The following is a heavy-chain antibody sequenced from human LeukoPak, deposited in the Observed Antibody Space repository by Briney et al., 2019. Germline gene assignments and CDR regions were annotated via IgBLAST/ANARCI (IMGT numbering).Heavy chain of an antibody. CDR3: AKERYFDWPGYFDY. CDR2: ISDNGGST. D-gene: IGHD3-9*01. CDR1: GFTFSSYG. Sequence: GGSLRLSCAASGFTFSSYGMSWVRHAPEKGLEWVSAISDNGGSTYYADSVKGRFTISRDNSKNTLYLQMNSLRAEDTALYYSAKERYFDWPGYFDYWGQGTLVTVSS. V-gene: IGHV3-23*01. J-gene: IGHJ4*02.